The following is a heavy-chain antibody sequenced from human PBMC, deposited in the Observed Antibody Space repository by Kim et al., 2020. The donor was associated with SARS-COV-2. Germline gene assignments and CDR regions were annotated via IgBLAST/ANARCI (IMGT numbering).Heavy chain of an antibody. CDR3: ARGVGIDYDSSGYYWSGEAVEYNWFDP. Sequence: GGSLRLSCAASGFTFSSYSMNWVRQAPGKGLEWVSSISSSSYIYYADSVKGRFTISRDNAKNSLYLQMNSLRAEDTAVYYCARGVGIDYDSSGYYWSGEAVEYNWFDPWGQGTLVTVSS. CDR2: ISSSSYI. J-gene: IGHJ5*02. D-gene: IGHD3-22*01. V-gene: IGHV3-21*01. CDR1: GFTFSSYS.